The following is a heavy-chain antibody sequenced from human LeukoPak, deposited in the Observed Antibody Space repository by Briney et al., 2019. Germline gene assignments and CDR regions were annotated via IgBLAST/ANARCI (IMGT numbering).Heavy chain of an antibody. CDR1: GFIFSSYS. D-gene: IGHD2-21*02. J-gene: IGHJ4*02. Sequence: LPGGSLRLSCAASGFIFSSYSMNWVRQAPGKGLEWVSYISRSTNTIYYADSVKGRFTISRDSAKNSVYLQMNSLRDEDTAVYYCARRAVTASNYFDYWGQGSLVTVSS. V-gene: IGHV3-48*02. CDR3: ARRAVTASNYFDY. CDR2: ISRSTNTI.